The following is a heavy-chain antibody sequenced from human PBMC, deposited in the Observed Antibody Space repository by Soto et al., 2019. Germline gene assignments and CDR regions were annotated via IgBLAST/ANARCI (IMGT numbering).Heavy chain of an antibody. J-gene: IGHJ6*02. CDR1: GGTFSIYA. Sequence: SVKGSCKASGGTFSIYASSWVRQATGQGLEWMGGIIPIFGTANYAQKFQGRVTITADESTSTAYMELSSLRSEDTAVYYCASSHYYGSGYVPAPPMDVWGQGTTVTVSS. CDR2: IIPIFGTA. D-gene: IGHD3-10*01. CDR3: ASSHYYGSGYVPAPPMDV. V-gene: IGHV1-69*13.